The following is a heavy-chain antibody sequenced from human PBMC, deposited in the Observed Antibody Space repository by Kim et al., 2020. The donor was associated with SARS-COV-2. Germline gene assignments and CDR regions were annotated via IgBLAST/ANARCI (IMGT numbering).Heavy chain of an antibody. CDR1: GLTVSSNY. CDR3: ARHKTAGNYNSPFDY. Sequence: GGSLRLSCAASGLTVSSNYMNWVRQAPGEGLEWVSVLYSGGSTHYADSVRGRFTISRDNSQNTLYLQMNSLRVGDTAIYYCARHKTAGNYNSPFDYWGQG. J-gene: IGHJ4*02. V-gene: IGHV3-53*01. CDR2: LYSGGST. D-gene: IGHD3-3*01.